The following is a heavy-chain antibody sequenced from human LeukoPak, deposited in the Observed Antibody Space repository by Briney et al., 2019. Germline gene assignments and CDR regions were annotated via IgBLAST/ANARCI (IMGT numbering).Heavy chain of an antibody. D-gene: IGHD6-13*01. CDR1: GFTFSSYG. V-gene: IGHV3-30*03. CDR3: ARDSSSSWYAVFDY. CDR2: ISYDGSNK. Sequence: PGRSLRLSCAASGFTFSSYGMHWVRQAPGKGLEWVAVISYDGSNKYYADSVKGRFTISRDNSKNTLYLQMNSLRAEDTAVYYCARDSSSSWYAVFDYWGQGTLVTVSS. J-gene: IGHJ4*02.